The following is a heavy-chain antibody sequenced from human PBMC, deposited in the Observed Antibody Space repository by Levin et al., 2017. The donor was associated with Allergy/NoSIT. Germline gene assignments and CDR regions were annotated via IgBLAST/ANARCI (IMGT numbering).Heavy chain of an antibody. V-gene: IGHV3-30*18. Sequence: GGSLRLSCAASGFTFSSYGMHWVRQAPGKGLEWVAVISSDGRKKFYADSVKGRFTISRDNSKNTLELQMNSLRAEDTAVYYCAKDVYGSGWYPLGNDALEMWGQGTKVSVSS. D-gene: IGHD6-19*01. CDR1: GFTFSSYG. CDR2: ISSDGRKK. J-gene: IGHJ3*02. CDR3: AKDVYGSGWYPLGNDALEM.